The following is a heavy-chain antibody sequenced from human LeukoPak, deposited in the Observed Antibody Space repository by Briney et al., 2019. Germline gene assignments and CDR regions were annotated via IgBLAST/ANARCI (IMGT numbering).Heavy chain of an antibody. CDR1: GFTVSSNY. D-gene: IGHD3-22*01. J-gene: IGHJ4*02. CDR3: ARASSYYYDSGGPD. CDR2: IYTGGGT. Sequence: GGSLRLSCAVSGFTVSSNYMIWVRQAPGKELEWVSVIYTGGGTYYADSVKGRFTISRDNSENTLYLQMNSLRVEDTAVYYCARASSYYYDSGGPDWGQGTLVTVSS. V-gene: IGHV3-53*01.